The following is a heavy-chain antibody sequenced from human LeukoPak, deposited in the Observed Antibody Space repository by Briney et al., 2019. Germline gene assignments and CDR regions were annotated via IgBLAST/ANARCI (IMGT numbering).Heavy chain of an antibody. CDR2: INYSGST. CDR3: ARDKGPYWYFDP. CDR1: GDSISSYY. Sequence: ETPSLTCTVSGDSISSYYWNWIRQPPGKGLEWIGNINYSGSTDYNPSLKSRVTISVDTSKNQISLRLSSVTAADTAVYHCARDKGPYWYFDPWGRGTLVTVSS. J-gene: IGHJ2*01. V-gene: IGHV4-59*01.